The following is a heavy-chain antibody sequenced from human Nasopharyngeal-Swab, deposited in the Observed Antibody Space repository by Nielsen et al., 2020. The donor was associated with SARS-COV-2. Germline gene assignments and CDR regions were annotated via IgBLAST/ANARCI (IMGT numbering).Heavy chain of an antibody. Sequence: GGSLRLSCAASGFTFSSYGMHWVRQAPGKGLEWVAVISYDGSNKYYADSVKGRFTISRDNSKNTLYLQMNSLRAEDTAVYYCARVRGGSYQAAFDIWGQGTMVTVSS. V-gene: IGHV3-30*03. CDR3: ARVRGGSYQAAFDI. CDR1: GFTFSSYG. D-gene: IGHD1-26*01. J-gene: IGHJ3*02. CDR2: ISYDGSNK.